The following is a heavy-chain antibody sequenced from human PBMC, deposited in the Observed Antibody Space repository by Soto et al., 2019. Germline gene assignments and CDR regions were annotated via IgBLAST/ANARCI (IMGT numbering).Heavy chain of an antibody. Sequence: QVQPVQSGGEVKRPGASVNVSCKTSGYTFSNYGITWVRQAPGQPLEWLGWISLYSDGTNYAQKFQGRVSMTTDTSTTTAYMELRSLRSDDTAVYYCARVVPGAEAWFGPWGQGTLVTVSS. V-gene: IGHV1-18*01. D-gene: IGHD2-2*01. CDR3: ARVVPGAEAWFGP. J-gene: IGHJ5*02. CDR2: ISLYSDGT. CDR1: GYTFSNYG.